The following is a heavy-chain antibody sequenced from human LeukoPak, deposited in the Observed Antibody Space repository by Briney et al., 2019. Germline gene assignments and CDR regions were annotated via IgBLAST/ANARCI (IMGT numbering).Heavy chain of an antibody. CDR3: ARKTASSQAGFDY. CDR2: IYNSGST. CDR1: GGSISSGSYS. Sequence: SETLSLTCTVSGGSISSGSYSWTWIRQPAGKGLEWIGRIYNSGSTNCNPSLKSRVTISIDTSKNQFSLKLTSVTAADTAVYYCARKTASSQAGFDYWGQGTLVTVSS. V-gene: IGHV4-61*02. J-gene: IGHJ4*02. D-gene: IGHD2-2*01.